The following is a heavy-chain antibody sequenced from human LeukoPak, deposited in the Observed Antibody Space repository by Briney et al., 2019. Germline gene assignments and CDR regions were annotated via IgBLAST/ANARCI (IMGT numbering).Heavy chain of an antibody. Sequence: SETLSLTCAVYGGSFSGYYWSWIRQPPGKGLEWIGEINHSGSTNYNPSLKSRVTISVDTSKNQFSLKLSSVTAADTAVYYCARGRGVPAAIGYYYYYYMDVWGKGTTVTVSS. CDR1: GGSFSGYY. D-gene: IGHD2-2*01. CDR2: INHSGST. CDR3: ARGRGVPAAIGYYYYYYMDV. V-gene: IGHV4-34*01. J-gene: IGHJ6*03.